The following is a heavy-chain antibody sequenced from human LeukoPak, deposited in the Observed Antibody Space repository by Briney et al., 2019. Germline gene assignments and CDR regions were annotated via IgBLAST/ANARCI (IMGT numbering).Heavy chain of an antibody. CDR3: AKKSRSIAVAGTAWYFDL. Sequence: GGSLRLSCAASGFTFSSYAMSRVRQAPGKGLEWVSAISGSGGSTYYADSVKGRFTISRDNSKNTLYLQMNSLRAEDTAVYYYAKKSRSIAVAGTAWYFDLWGRGTLVTVSS. J-gene: IGHJ2*01. V-gene: IGHV3-23*01. D-gene: IGHD6-19*01. CDR1: GFTFSSYA. CDR2: ISGSGGST.